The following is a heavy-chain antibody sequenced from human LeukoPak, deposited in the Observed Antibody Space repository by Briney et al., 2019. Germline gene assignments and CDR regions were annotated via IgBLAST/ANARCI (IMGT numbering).Heavy chain of an antibody. V-gene: IGHV4-59*01. D-gene: IGHD1-26*01. J-gene: IGHJ3*02. CDR3: ARGGSIVGATPHDAFDI. CDR2: IYYSGST. CDR1: AAPITSYY. Sequence: SETLSLTCTVSAAPITSYYWGWIRQPPGKGLEWIGYIYYSGSTNYNPSLKSRVAISVDTSKNQVSLRLSSVTAADTAVYYCARGGSIVGATPHDAFDIWGQGTVVTVS.